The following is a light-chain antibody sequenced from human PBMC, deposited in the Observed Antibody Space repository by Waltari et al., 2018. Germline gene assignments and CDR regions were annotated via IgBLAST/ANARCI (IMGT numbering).Light chain of an antibody. J-gene: IGKJ1*01. CDR3: QQYDNYSRT. CDR1: PSVSNW. Sequence: DIQMTPSPSTLSASVGDRVTITFRASPSVSNWLAWYQQKPGKAPKLLIYQASRLETGVPSRCSGSGSGTEFTLTISSLQPDDFATYYCQQYDNYSRTFGQGTKVEIK. CDR2: QAS. V-gene: IGKV1-5*03.